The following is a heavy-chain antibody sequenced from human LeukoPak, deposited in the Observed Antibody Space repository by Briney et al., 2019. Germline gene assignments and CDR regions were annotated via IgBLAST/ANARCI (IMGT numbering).Heavy chain of an antibody. CDR1: GFTFSSYS. D-gene: IGHD3-22*01. V-gene: IGHV3-21*01. Sequence: GGSLRLSCAASGFTFSSYSMNWVRQAPGKGLEWVSSISSSSSYIYYADSVKGRFTISRDNAKNSLYPQMNSLRAEDTAVYYCARDLLTDYYDSSGYPPGAFDIWGQGTMVTVSS. CDR2: ISSSSSYI. CDR3: ARDLLTDYYDSSGYPPGAFDI. J-gene: IGHJ3*02.